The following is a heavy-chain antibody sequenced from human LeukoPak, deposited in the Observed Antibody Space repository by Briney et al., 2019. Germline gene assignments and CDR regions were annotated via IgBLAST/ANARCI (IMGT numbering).Heavy chain of an antibody. CDR1: GYRFTNYG. V-gene: IGHV1-18*01. Sequence: ASVNVSCKASGYRFTNYGINWVRQAPGQGPEWMGWIGSYSGKSKYDQKFQGRVTMTTDTSTTTAYMELRNLRSDDTAMYFCARDYGDYVPYFSHWGQGTLVTVSS. CDR3: ARDYGDYVPYFSH. CDR2: IGSYSGKS. J-gene: IGHJ4*02. D-gene: IGHD4-17*01.